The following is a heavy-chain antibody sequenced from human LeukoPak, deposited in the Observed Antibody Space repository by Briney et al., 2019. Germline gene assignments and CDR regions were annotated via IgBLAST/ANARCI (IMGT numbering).Heavy chain of an antibody. V-gene: IGHV3-23*01. Sequence: GRSLRLSCAASGFTFSSYAMSWVRQAPGKGLEWVSAISGSGGSTYYADSVKGRFTISRDNSKNTLYLQMNSLRAEDTAVYYCAKDRNWGKVWYFDLWGRGTLVTVSS. D-gene: IGHD7-27*01. CDR1: GFTFSSYA. CDR3: AKDRNWGKVWYFDL. J-gene: IGHJ2*01. CDR2: ISGSGGST.